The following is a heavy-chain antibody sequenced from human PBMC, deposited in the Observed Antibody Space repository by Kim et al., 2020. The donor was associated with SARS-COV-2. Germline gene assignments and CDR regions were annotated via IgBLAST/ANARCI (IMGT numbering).Heavy chain of an antibody. V-gene: IGHV3-64*01. CDR2: ISSNGGST. CDR3: AREEQWELSNAFDI. D-gene: IGHD1-26*01. CDR1: GFTFSSYA. J-gene: IGHJ3*02. Sequence: GGSLRLSCAASGFTFSSYAMHWVRQAPGKGLEYVSAISSNGGSTYYANSVKGRFTISRDNSKNTLYLQMGSLRAEDMAVYYCAREEQWELSNAFDIWGQGTMVTVSS.